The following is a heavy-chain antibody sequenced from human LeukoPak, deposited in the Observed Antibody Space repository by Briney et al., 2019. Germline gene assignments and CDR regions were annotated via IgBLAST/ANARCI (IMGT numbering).Heavy chain of an antibody. J-gene: IGHJ4*02. V-gene: IGHV4-38-2*01. CDR1: GYSISSGYF. CDR2: IYHRGTT. Sequence: PSETLSLTCVVSGYSISSGYFWGWIRQPPGNGLEWIGSIYHRGTTYYNPSLKSRVTISLDTSKNQFSLNLSSVTAADTAVYYCARAGSGYPDYWGQGTLVTASS. D-gene: IGHD3-22*01. CDR3: ARAGSGYPDY.